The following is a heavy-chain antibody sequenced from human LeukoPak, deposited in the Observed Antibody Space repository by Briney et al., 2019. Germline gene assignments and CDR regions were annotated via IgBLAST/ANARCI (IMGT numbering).Heavy chain of an antibody. CDR3: ARANHRYSYGRPSYYYMDV. J-gene: IGHJ6*03. V-gene: IGHV1-69*13. D-gene: IGHD5-18*01. CDR1: GGTFSSYA. CDR2: IIPIFSTA. Sequence: GASVKVSCKASGGTFSSYAISWLRQAPGQGLEWMGGIIPIFSTANYVQKFQGRVTITADESTSTAYMELSSLRSEDTAEYYCARANHRYSYGRPSYYYMDVWGKGTTVTVSS.